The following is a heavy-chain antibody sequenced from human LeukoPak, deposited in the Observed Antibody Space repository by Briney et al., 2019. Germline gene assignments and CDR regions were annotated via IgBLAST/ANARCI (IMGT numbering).Heavy chain of an antibody. Sequence: SVKVSCKASGGTFSSYAISWVRQAPGQGLEWMGGIIHIFGTANYAQKFQGRVTITTDESTSTAYMELSSLRSEDTAVYYCARAWAACGGDCYSLFGFDYWGQGTLVTVSS. CDR3: ARAWAACGGDCYSLFGFDY. CDR2: IIHIFGTA. D-gene: IGHD2-21*02. V-gene: IGHV1-69*05. CDR1: GGTFSSYA. J-gene: IGHJ4*02.